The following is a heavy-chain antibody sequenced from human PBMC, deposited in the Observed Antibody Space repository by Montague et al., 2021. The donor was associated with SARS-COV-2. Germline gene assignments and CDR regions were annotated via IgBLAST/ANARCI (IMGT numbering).Heavy chain of an antibody. CDR2: ISSSSSYI. CDR3: ARAPDYGDAAGY. CDR1: GFTFSSYS. J-gene: IGHJ4*02. D-gene: IGHD4-17*01. Sequence: SRRLSLSASGFTFSSYSMNWVRQAPGKGLEWVSSISSSSSYIYYADSVKGRFTISRDNAKNSLYLQMNSLRAEDTAVYYCARAPDYGDAAGYWGQGTLVTVSS. V-gene: IGHV3-21*01.